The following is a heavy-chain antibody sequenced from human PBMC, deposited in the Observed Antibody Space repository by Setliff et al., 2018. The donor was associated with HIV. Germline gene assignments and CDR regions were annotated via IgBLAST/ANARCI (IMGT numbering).Heavy chain of an antibody. V-gene: IGHV1-3*01. Sequence: ASVKVSCKASGYIFTSYAIHWVRQAPGQRLEWMGWISGDNGDTKYSQKFQGRVTITRDTSASTDYMEVSRLRSEDTAVYYCARDPRISNSFDLWGQGTMVTVS. CDR3: ARDPRISNSFDL. D-gene: IGHD2-21*01. CDR1: GYIFTSYA. CDR2: ISGDNGDT. J-gene: IGHJ3*01.